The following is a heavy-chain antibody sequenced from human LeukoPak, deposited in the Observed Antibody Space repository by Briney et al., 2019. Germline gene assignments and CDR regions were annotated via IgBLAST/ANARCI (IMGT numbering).Heavy chain of an antibody. J-gene: IGHJ4*02. Sequence: SETLSLPSTVAGGSISSSSYYWGWIRQPPGKGLEWMGTIYYSGSTYYNPSLKSRVTISVDTSKNQFSLKLSSVSAADTAVYYCARVEYSSSFRMYYFDYWGQGTLVTVSS. CDR2: IYYSGST. V-gene: IGHV4-39*07. CDR3: ARVEYSSSFRMYYFDY. CDR1: GGSISSSSYY. D-gene: IGHD6-6*01.